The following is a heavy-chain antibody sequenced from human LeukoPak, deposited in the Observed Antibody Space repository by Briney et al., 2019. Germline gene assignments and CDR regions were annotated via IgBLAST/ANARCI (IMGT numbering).Heavy chain of an antibody. CDR3: ARGRFWVL. V-gene: IGHV4-34*01. D-gene: IGHD3-10*01. Sequence: LETLSLTCAVYGGSFSGYYWSWIRQPPGKGLEWIGEINHSGSTNYNPSLRSRVTISVDTSKDQFSLKLSSVTAADTAVYYCARGRFWVLWGQGTLVTVSS. CDR2: INHSGST. J-gene: IGHJ4*02. CDR1: GGSFSGYY.